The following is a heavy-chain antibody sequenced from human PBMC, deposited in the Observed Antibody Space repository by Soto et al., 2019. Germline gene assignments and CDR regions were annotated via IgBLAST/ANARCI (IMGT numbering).Heavy chain of an antibody. CDR3: ARDYSIAAAGFDY. CDR2: INPNSGGT. CDR1: GYTFTGYD. V-gene: IGHV1-2*04. Sequence: ASVKVSCKASGYTFTGYDMHWVRQAPGQGLEWMGWINPNSGGTNYAQKFQGWVTMTRDTSISTAYMELSRLRSDDTAVYYCARDYSIAAAGFDYWGQGTLVTVSS. J-gene: IGHJ4*02. D-gene: IGHD6-13*01.